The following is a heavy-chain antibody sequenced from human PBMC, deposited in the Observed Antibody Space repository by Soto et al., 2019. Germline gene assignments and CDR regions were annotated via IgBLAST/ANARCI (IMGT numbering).Heavy chain of an antibody. CDR3: PRSLGDTWYTYFLHY. CDR1: GFTFGDYS. J-gene: IGHJ4*02. V-gene: IGHV3-23*01. Sequence: VQLLESGGDLVQPGGSQTLSCAASGFTFGDYSMSWVRQAPGKGLEWVSGISGTGGSTYYADSVKGRFTISRHNSKNTLYLQMDSLRAENTAVCYCPRSLGDTWYTYFLHYWGQGTLVTVSS. CDR2: ISGTGGST. D-gene: IGHD1-26*01.